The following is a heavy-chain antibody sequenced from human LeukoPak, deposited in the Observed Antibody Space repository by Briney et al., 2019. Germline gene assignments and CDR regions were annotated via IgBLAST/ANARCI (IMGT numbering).Heavy chain of an antibody. J-gene: IGHJ5*01. CDR2: IFYSGST. Sequence: PSETLSLTCSVSGDSISSYYWTWLRQSAGKGLEWIGYIFYSGSTNYSPSLKSRVTLSVDTSNNQFSLQLRSVTAADTAIYYCARWRARDGSFPWLDSWGQGTLVPVSS. CDR1: GDSISSYY. CDR3: ARWRARDGSFPWLDS. D-gene: IGHD3-10*01. V-gene: IGHV4-59*01.